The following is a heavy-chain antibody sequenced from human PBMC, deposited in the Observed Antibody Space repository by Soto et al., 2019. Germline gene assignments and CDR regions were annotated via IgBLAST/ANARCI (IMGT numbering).Heavy chain of an antibody. D-gene: IGHD1-26*01. CDR2: ITNDGSTT. V-gene: IGHV3-74*01. J-gene: IGHJ4*02. CDR3: ARDQDGAGGTADY. Sequence: EVQLVESGGGLVQPGGSLRLSCVASGFTLRNYWMHWFRQAPGKGLVWVSRITNDGSTTYHADSVKGRFTISRDNAKNTLYLQVNSLRVEDTAVYYCARDQDGAGGTADYWGQGTLVTVS. CDR1: GFTLRNYW.